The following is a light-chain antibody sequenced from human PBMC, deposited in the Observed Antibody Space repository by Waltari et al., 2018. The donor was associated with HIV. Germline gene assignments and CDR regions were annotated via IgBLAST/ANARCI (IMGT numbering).Light chain of an antibody. J-gene: IGKJ2*01. V-gene: IGKV3-20*01. CDR3: QQYGSSPL. CDR2: GAS. Sequence: EIVLTQSPGTLSLSPGERATLSCRASQRVGSSYLAWYQQKPGQAPRLLIYGASSSATGIPDRFSGSGSGTDFTLTISRLEPEDFAVYYCQQYGSSPLFGQGTKLEIK. CDR1: QRVGSSY.